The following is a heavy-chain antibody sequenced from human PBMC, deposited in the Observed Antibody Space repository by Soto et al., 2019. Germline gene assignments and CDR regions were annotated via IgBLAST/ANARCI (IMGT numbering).Heavy chain of an antibody. CDR1: GGSISSYY. V-gene: IGHV4-4*07. CDR3: ARDLSYSSGWGYYFDY. Sequence: PSETLSLTCTASGGSISSYYWSWIRQPAGKGLEWIGRIYTSGSTNYNPSLKSRVTMSVDTSKNQFSLKLSSVTAADTAVYYCARDLSYSSGWGYYFDYWGQGTLVTVSS. CDR2: IYTSGST. D-gene: IGHD6-19*01. J-gene: IGHJ4*02.